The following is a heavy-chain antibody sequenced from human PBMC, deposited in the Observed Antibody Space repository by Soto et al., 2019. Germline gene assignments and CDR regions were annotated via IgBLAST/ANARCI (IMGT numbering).Heavy chain of an antibody. CDR2: INSDGSST. V-gene: IGHV3-74*01. Sequence: GGSLRLSCAASGFTFSSYWMHWVRQAPGKGLVWVSRINSDGSSTSYADSVKGRFTISRDNAKNTLYLQMNSLRAEDTAVYYCARGSVLTGYYRQGHPGMDVWGQGTTVTVSS. J-gene: IGHJ6*02. D-gene: IGHD3-9*01. CDR3: ARGSVLTGYYRQGHPGMDV. CDR1: GFTFSSYW.